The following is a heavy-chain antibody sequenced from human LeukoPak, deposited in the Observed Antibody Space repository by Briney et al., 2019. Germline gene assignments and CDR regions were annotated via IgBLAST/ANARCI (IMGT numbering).Heavy chain of an antibody. CDR3: VRWGTTVTPNIPAFDI. J-gene: IGHJ3*02. CDR1: GFMFSSYW. D-gene: IGHD4-17*01. Sequence: PGGSLRLSCAASGFMFSSYWMHWVRHLPGKGLVWVSRINIDGSTTTYADSVKGRFTISRDNAKNTLYLQMNSLRAEDTAVYYCVRWGTTVTPNIPAFDIWGQGTVVTVSS. CDR2: INIDGSTT. V-gene: IGHV3-74*01.